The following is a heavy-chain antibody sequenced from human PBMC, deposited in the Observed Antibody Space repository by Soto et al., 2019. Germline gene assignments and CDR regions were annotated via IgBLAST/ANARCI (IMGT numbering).Heavy chain of an antibody. V-gene: IGHV1-24*01. CDR2: FDPEDGET. J-gene: IGHJ3*02. CDR1: GYTLTELS. CDR3: ASPLIRSFFWSCYSPQRCAFYI. Sequence: ASVKVSCKVSGYTLTELSTHRVRQAPGKEHEWMGGFDPEDGETIYAQKFQGRVTMTKNTSTSTAYMELSSLRSEDTAVYYCASPLIRSFFWSCYSPQRCAFYIWGQGTMVTVSS. D-gene: IGHD3-3*01.